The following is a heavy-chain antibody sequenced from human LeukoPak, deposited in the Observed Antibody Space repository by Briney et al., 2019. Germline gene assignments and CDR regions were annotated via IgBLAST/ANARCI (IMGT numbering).Heavy chain of an antibody. CDR3: ARDSSDYVWGSYRYTSPTYFDY. J-gene: IGHJ4*02. Sequence: ASVKVSCKASGYTFTSYDINWMRQATGQGLEWMGWMNPNSGNTGYAQKFQGRVTITRNTSISTAYMELSSLRSEDTAVYYCARDSSDYVWGSYRYTSPTYFDYWGQGTLVTVSS. V-gene: IGHV1-8*03. CDR2: MNPNSGNT. CDR1: GYTFTSYD. D-gene: IGHD3-16*02.